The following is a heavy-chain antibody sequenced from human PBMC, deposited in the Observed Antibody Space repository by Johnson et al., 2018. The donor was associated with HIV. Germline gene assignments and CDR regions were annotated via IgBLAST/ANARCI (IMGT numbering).Heavy chain of an antibody. CDR1: GFAFSGYA. D-gene: IGHD4-23*01. CDR3: ARGHGGPNPYDVFDI. Sequence: QVQLVESGGGVVQPRRSLRLSCAASGFAFSGYALHWVRQAPGKGLEWVAVISYDGGNKYSADSVMGRFTISRDNSKNTLYLQMNSLRPEDTAGYFCARGHGGPNPYDVFDIWGQGTMVTVSS. J-gene: IGHJ3*02. CDR2: ISYDGGNK. V-gene: IGHV3-30-3*01.